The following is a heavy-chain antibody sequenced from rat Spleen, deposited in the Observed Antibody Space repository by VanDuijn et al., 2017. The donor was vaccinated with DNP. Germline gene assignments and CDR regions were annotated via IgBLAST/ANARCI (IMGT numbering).Heavy chain of an antibody. CDR2: INTNNDNT. Sequence: SLKLSCVASGFTFTNYDMAWVRQAPTKGLEWVASINTNNDNTYYRDSVKGRFTVSRDSAKSTLYLQMDSLRSEDTATYYCARHELSHGPFDYWGQGVMVTVSS. CDR1: GFTFTNYD. J-gene: IGHJ2*01. V-gene: IGHV5S23*01. CDR3: ARHELSHGPFDY.